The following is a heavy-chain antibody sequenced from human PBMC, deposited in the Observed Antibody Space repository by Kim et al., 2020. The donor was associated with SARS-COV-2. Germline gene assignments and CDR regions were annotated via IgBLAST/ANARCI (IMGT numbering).Heavy chain of an antibody. V-gene: IGHV3-48*03. CDR3: ARMGAEDYGSGGSWAFDY. J-gene: IGHJ4*02. Sequence: KGRFTISRDNAKISLYLQMNSLSAEDTAVYYCARMGAEDYGSGGSWAFDYWGQGTLVTVSS. D-gene: IGHD3-10*01.